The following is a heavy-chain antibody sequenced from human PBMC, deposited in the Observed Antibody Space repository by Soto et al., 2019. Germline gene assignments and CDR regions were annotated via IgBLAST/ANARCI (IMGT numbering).Heavy chain of an antibody. J-gene: IGHJ4*02. V-gene: IGHV3-23*01. CDR1: GFTFSSYA. D-gene: IGHD3-22*01. Sequence: HPGGSLRLSCAASGFTFSSYAMNWVRQAPGKGLEWVSVISGSGASTYYADSVKGRFTISRDNSKNTLHLQMNSLRAEDTAVYYCAKEYDNSGYYYAANFDYWGQGTLVTVSS. CDR3: AKEYDNSGYYYAANFDY. CDR2: ISGSGAST.